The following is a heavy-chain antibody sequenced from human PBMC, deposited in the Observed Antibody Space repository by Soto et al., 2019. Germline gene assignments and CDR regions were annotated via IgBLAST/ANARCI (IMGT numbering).Heavy chain of an antibody. J-gene: IGHJ4*02. CDR2: ISGRGGDT. D-gene: IGHD3-16*01. Sequence: EVQLLESGGDLVQPGGSLSLSCAASGFTFSTYALTWVRQAPGKGLEWVSGISGRGGDTYYADSVKGRFTLSRDNPKNTLYLHMNSLRDEGTAVYYCAKDQGLWRRASGGDFDSWGQGSLVTVSS. CDR3: AKDQGLWRRASGGDFDS. CDR1: GFTFSTYA. V-gene: IGHV3-23*01.